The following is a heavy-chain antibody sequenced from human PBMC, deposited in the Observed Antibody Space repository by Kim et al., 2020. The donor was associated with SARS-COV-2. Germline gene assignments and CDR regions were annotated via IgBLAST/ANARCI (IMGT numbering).Heavy chain of an antibody. CDR3: ARGLLEAARQGPRFDY. CDR2: INHSGST. CDR1: GGSFSGYY. V-gene: IGHV4-34*01. J-gene: IGHJ4*02. Sequence: SETLSLTCAVYGGSFSGYYWSWIRQPPGKGLEWIGEINHSGSTNYSPSLKSRVTISVDTSKNQFSLKLSSVTAADTAVYYCARGLLEAARQGPRFDYWGQGTLVTVSS. D-gene: IGHD6-6*01.